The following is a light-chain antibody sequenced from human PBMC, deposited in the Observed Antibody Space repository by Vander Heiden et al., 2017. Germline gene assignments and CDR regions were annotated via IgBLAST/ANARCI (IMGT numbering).Light chain of an antibody. J-gene: IGKJ2*01. Sequence: AIQLTQSPSSLSTSVGARVTITCRASQGITSALAWYQQKPGKRPELLIYDATSLETGVPLRFSGSGSGTDFTLTISSLQPEDAATYFCQQFSIYPRTFGQGTKPEIK. CDR3: QQFSIYPRT. V-gene: IGKV1-13*02. CDR1: QGITSA. CDR2: DAT.